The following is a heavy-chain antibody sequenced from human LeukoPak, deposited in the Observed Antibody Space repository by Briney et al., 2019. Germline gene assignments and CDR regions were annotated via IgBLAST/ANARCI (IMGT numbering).Heavy chain of an antibody. CDR1: GYTFTSYG. CDR3: AKENVVVVAATRAFDI. D-gene: IGHD2-15*01. Sequence: ASVKVSCKASGYTFTSYGISWVRQAPGQGLEWMGWISAYNGNTNYAQKLQGRVTMTTDTSTSTAYMELRSLRSDDTAVYYCAKENVVVVAATRAFDIWGQGTMVTVSS. J-gene: IGHJ3*02. CDR2: ISAYNGNT. V-gene: IGHV1-18*01.